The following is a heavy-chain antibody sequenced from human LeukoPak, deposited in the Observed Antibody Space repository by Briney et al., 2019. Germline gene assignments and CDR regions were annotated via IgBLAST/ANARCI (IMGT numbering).Heavy chain of an antibody. Sequence: SGPTLAKPTQTLTLTCTFSGFSLSTSGVGVGWIRQPPGKALEWLALIYWNDDKRYSPSLKSRLTITKDTSKNQVVLTMTNMDPVDTATYYCAHRQEAAAGIWFDPWGQGTLVTVSS. CDR3: AHRQEAAAGIWFDP. CDR2: IYWNDDK. J-gene: IGHJ5*02. V-gene: IGHV2-5*01. D-gene: IGHD6-13*01. CDR1: GFSLSTSGVG.